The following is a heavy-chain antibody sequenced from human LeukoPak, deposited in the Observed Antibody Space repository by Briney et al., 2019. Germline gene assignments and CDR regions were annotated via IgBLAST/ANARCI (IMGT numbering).Heavy chain of an antibody. CDR3: ARRGQYCSGGSCYLGWFDP. CDR2: IYVGDSDT. Sequence: GESLKISCRGDRDIFYNLWIAWVRQMPGKGLEWMGSIYVGDSDTRYSPSFQGQVTISADKSISTAYLQWSSLKASDTAMYYCARRGQYCSGGSCYLGWFDPWGQGTLVTVSS. J-gene: IGHJ5*02. V-gene: IGHV5-51*01. CDR1: RDIFYNLW. D-gene: IGHD2-15*01.